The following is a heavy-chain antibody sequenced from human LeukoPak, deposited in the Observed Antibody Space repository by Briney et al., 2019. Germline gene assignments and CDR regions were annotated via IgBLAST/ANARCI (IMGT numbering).Heavy chain of an antibody. D-gene: IGHD2-2*01. CDR3: ARDSGGVIVVVPAAFDY. J-gene: IGHJ4*02. CDR2: IKQDGSEK. Sequence: GGSLRLSCPASVFTFSSYWMSWVRQAPGKGLEWVANIKQDGSEKYYVDSVKGRFTISRDNAKNSLYLQMNSRRAEDTAVYYCARDSGGVIVVVPAAFDYWGQGTLVTVSS. CDR1: VFTFSSYW. V-gene: IGHV3-7*01.